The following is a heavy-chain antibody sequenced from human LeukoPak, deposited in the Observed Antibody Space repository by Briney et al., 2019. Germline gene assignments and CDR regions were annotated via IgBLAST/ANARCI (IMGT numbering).Heavy chain of an antibody. CDR2: IYPSGST. V-gene: IGHV4-4*07. CDR1: VDSIRGYH. D-gene: IGHD4-17*01. Sequence: SETLSLPCTVCVDSIRGYHWSGLRQSAGGGLEGLGRIYPSGSTKSTPYLKSRVTMSIDTSKNQLSLNLSSVTAADTAVYYCARDDGDYVMNYWGQGTLVTVSS. J-gene: IGHJ4*02. CDR3: ARDDGDYVMNY.